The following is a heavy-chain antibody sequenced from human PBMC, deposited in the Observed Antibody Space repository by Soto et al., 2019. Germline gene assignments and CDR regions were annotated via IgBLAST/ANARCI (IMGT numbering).Heavy chain of an antibody. CDR3: ARVSWSGHYHYYYYYMDV. CDR1: GGSISSGAYY. Sequence: SETLSLTCTVSGGSISSGAYYWSWIRQHPGKGLEWIGYIYYSGSTYYNPSLKSRVTISVDTSKNQFSLKLSSVTAADTAVYYCARVSWSGHYHYYYYYMDVWGKGTTVTVSS. CDR2: IYYSGST. D-gene: IGHD3-3*01. V-gene: IGHV4-31*03. J-gene: IGHJ6*03.